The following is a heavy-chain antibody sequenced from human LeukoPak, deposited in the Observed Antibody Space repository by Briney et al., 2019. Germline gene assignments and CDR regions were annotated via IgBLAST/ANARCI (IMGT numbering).Heavy chain of an antibody. Sequence: RASVKVSCKASGYTFTSYAMHWVRQAPGQGLEWMGGIIPIFGTANYAQKFQGRVTITADESTSTAYMELSSLRSEDTAVYYCARDLGYCSGGSCYDFDYWGQGTLVTVSS. CDR1: GYTFTSYA. D-gene: IGHD2-15*01. V-gene: IGHV1-69*13. CDR3: ARDLGYCSGGSCYDFDY. CDR2: IIPIFGTA. J-gene: IGHJ4*02.